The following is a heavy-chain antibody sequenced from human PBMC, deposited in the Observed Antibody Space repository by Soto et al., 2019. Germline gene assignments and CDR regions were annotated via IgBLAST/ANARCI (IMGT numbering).Heavy chain of an antibody. CDR3: ARGEADRSADLIAT. D-gene: IGHD3-22*01. CDR1: GFTFSSYW. J-gene: IGHJ4*02. CDR2: IKQDGSEK. Sequence: EVQLVESGGGLVQPGGSLRLSCAASGFTFSSYWMSWVRQAPGKGLEWVANIKQDGSEKWYVDSVKGRFTISRDNAKNALYMQMSSPREEDTAVYYSARGEADRSADLIATGGQGTLVTVSS. V-gene: IGHV3-7*01.